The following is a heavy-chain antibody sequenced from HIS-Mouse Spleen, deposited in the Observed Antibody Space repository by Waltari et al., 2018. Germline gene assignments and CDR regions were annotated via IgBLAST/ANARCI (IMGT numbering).Heavy chain of an antibody. CDR1: ARSIHSSRYY. Sequence: QLQLQESGPGLVKPSETLSLTCTVSARSIHSSRYYWSWIRQPPGKGLEWIGSIYYSGSTYYNPSLKSRVTISVDTSKNQFSLKLSSVTAADTAVYYCAREIPYSSSWYDWYFDLWGRGTLVTVSA. D-gene: IGHD6-13*01. J-gene: IGHJ2*01. CDR3: AREIPYSSSWYDWYFDL. CDR2: IYYSGST. V-gene: IGHV4-39*07.